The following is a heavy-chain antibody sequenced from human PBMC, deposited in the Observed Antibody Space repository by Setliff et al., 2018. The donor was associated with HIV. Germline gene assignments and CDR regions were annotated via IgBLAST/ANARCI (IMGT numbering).Heavy chain of an antibody. CDR3: ARAINKAFDI. J-gene: IGHJ3*02. CDR2: MYISGST. V-gene: IGHV4-4*08. CDR1: GGSISSYY. Sequence: SEILSLTCTVSGGSISSYYWSWIRQPPGKGLEWIGHMYISGSTTYNPSLKSRVTLSVDTSRNQFSLNLSSVTAADTAVYYCARAINKAFDIWGQGTMVTVTS.